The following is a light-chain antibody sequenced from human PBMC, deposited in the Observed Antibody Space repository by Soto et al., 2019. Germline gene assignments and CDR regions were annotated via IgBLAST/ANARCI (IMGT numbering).Light chain of an antibody. CDR2: DVS. J-gene: IGKJ1*01. CDR3: QQCGSSPWT. CDR1: QNISSY. V-gene: IGKV3-11*01. Sequence: IVLTQSPATLSLSPGERATLSCRAGQNISSYLIWYQQKPGQAPRLLIYDVSNRATGIPARFSGSGSGTDFTLTISRLEPEDFAVYYCQQCGSSPWTFGQGTKVDIK.